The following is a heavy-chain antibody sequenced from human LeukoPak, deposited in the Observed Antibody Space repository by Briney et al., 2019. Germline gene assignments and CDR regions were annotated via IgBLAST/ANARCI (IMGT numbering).Heavy chain of an antibody. CDR3: AKETDGGATFLY. Sequence: PGGSLRLSCAASGFTFDDYAVHWVRQAPGKGLEWVSGISWNSGSIGYADSVKGRFTISRDNTKNSLYLQMNSLRAEDTALYYCAKETDGGATFLYWGQGTPVTVSS. V-gene: IGHV3-9*01. CDR1: GFTFDDYA. D-gene: IGHD1-26*01. CDR2: ISWNSGSI. J-gene: IGHJ4*02.